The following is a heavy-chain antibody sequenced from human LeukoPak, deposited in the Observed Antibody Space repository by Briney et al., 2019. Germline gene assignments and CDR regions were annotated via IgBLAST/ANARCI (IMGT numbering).Heavy chain of an antibody. CDR2: ITSNGGST. J-gene: IGHJ5*02. D-gene: IGHD1-26*01. V-gene: IGHV3-64D*08. CDR1: GFTFSPNS. Sequence: PGGSLRLSCSASGFTFSPNSMHWVRQAPGKGLEFVSAITSNGGSTYYADSVKGRFTISRDNSKNTLYLQMSSLRAEDTAVYYCVTVGMTSIWSYLRFDPRGQGTLVSVSS. CDR3: VTVGMTSIWSYLRFDP.